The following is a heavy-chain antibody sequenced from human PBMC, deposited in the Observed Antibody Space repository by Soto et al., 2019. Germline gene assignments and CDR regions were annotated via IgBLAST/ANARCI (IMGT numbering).Heavy chain of an antibody. Sequence: QITLNESGPTLVKPTQTLTLTCTFSGFSLSTRGVGVGWIRQPPGKALEWLALRYWDDDERYSAALRSRLTSTKGTSKSRVFLTLPRVDPVDTVTYDCAHRRRGFASIFAYWGQGTLVTVSS. CDR3: AHRRRGFASIFAY. V-gene: IGHV2-5*02. D-gene: IGHD3-16*01. CDR1: GFSLSTRGVG. J-gene: IGHJ4*02. CDR2: RYWDDDE.